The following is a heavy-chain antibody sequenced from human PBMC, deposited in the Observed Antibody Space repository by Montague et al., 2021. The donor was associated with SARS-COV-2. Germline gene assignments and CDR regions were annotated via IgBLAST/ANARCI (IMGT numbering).Heavy chain of an antibody. D-gene: IGHD1/OR15-1a*01. J-gene: IGHJ3*02. CDR3: ARWGLNNAFDI. Sequence: ETLSLTCSVSGDSISRSHYFWAWIRQPPGMGLEWIGSIYFTGKTYYHPSPKSRVTISIDTSKNHFSLRLSSVTAADSAVFYCARWGLNNAFDIWGLGTMITISS. CDR1: GDSISRSHYF. CDR2: IYFTGKT. V-gene: IGHV4-39*02.